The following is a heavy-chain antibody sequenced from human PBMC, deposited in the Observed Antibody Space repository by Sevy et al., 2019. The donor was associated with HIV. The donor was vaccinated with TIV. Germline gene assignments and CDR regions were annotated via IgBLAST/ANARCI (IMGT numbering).Heavy chain of an antibody. Sequence: GGSLRLSCAASGFTFDDYWMRWVRQAPGQGLEWVANIRQDGNELYYADSVKGRFTISRDNAKESLFLQMTNLRVEDTAIYYCARRYFDLWGQGTLVTVSS. CDR2: IRQDGNEL. CDR1: GFTFDDYW. J-gene: IGHJ4*02. V-gene: IGHV3-7*01. CDR3: ARRYFDL.